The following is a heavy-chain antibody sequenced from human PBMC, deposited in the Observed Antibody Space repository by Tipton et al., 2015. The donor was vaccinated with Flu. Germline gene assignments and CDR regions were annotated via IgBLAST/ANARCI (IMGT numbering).Heavy chain of an antibody. CDR2: IDDSGST. CDR1: GGSFSGYY. Sequence: TLSLTCAVYGGSFSGYYWSWIRQPPGKGLEWIGEIDDSGSTNYNPSLKSRVTISVDTSKNQFSLNLSSVSAADTAVYYCARRDYSNYVSEPKNWFDPWGQGTLVTVSS. V-gene: IGHV4-34*01. J-gene: IGHJ5*02. CDR3: ARRDYSNYVSEPKNWFDP. D-gene: IGHD4-11*01.